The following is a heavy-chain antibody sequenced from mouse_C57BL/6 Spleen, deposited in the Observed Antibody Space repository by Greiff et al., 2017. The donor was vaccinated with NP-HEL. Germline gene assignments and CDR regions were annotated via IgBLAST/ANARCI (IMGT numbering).Heavy chain of an antibody. CDR3: ARGGLYTVVAPFAY. D-gene: IGHD1-1*01. CDR1: GYTFTSYW. Sequence: VKLQQPGAELVRPGSSVKLSCKASGYTFTSYWMDWVKQRPGQGLEWIGNIYPSDSETHYNQKFKDKATLTVDKSSSTAYMQLSSLTSEDSAVYYCARGGLYTVVAPFAYWGQGTLVTVSA. V-gene: IGHV1-61*01. CDR2: IYPSDSET. J-gene: IGHJ3*01.